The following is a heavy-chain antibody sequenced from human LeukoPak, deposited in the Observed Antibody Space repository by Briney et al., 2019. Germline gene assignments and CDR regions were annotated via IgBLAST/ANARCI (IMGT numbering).Heavy chain of an antibody. CDR2: IIPIFGTA. D-gene: IGHD6-19*01. Sequence: SSVKVSCKASGGTFSSYAISWVRQAPGQGLEWMGGIIPIFGTANYAQKFQGRVTITADESTSTAYMGLSSLRYEDTAVYYCARDSPTLYSSGWYDYWGQGTLVTVSS. CDR3: ARDSPTLYSSGWYDY. CDR1: GGTFSSYA. V-gene: IGHV1-69*01. J-gene: IGHJ4*02.